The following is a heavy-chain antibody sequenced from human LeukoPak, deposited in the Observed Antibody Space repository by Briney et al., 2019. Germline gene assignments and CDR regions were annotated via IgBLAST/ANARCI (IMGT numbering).Heavy chain of an antibody. V-gene: IGHV3-15*01. D-gene: IGHD3-22*01. J-gene: IGHJ4*02. CDR3: TTKYYYDSSGYYRDY. CDR1: GFTFSNAW. Sequence: AGGSLRLSCAASGFTFSNAWMSWVRQAPGKGLEWVGRIKSKTDGGTTDYAAPVKGRFTISRDDSKNTLYLQMNSLKTEDTAVYYCTTKYYYDSSGYYRDYWGQGTLVTVSS. CDR2: IKSKTDGGTT.